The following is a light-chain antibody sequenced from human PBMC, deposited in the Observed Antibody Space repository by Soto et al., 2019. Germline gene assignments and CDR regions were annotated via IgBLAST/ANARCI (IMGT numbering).Light chain of an antibody. Sequence: EIVLTQSPGTLSLSPGERATLSCGASQSVSNNYLAWYQQKPGQAPRLLIYGASNRATGIPDRFSGSGSGTDFTLTISRLEPEDFAVYYCQPYGSSGTFGQGTKVAIK. CDR2: GAS. CDR1: QSVSNNY. V-gene: IGKV3-20*01. CDR3: QPYGSSGT. J-gene: IGKJ1*01.